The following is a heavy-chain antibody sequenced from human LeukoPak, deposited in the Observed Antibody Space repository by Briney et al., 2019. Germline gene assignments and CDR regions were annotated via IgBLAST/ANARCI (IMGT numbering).Heavy chain of an antibody. V-gene: IGHV3-23*01. J-gene: IGHJ4*02. CDR2: ISGSGGST. D-gene: IGHD6-13*01. CDR3: AKSYSSSWYFHFDY. CDR1: GFTFSSYA. Sequence: GGSLRLSCAASGFTFSSYAMSWVRQAPGKGLEWVSAISGSGGSTYYADSVKGRFIISRDNSKNTLYLQMNSLRAEDTAVYYCAKSYSSSWYFHFDYWGQGTLVTVSS.